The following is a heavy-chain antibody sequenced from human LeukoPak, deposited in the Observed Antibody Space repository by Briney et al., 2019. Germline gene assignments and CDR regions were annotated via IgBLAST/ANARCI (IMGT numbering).Heavy chain of an antibody. J-gene: IGHJ6*03. CDR1: GGSFSGYY. CDR2: INHSGST. Sequence: PSETLSLTCAVYGGSFSGYYWSWIRQPPGKGLEWIGEINHSGSTNYNPSLKSRVTLSVDTSKNQFSLKLSSVTAADTAVYYCARVRYCSGGSCYSGYYYYYMDVWGKGTTVTVSS. V-gene: IGHV4-34*01. D-gene: IGHD2-15*01. CDR3: ARVRYCSGGSCYSGYYYYYMDV.